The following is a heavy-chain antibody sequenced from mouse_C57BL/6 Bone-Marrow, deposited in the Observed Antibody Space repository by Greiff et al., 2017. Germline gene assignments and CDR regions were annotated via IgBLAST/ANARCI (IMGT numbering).Heavy chain of an antibody. V-gene: IGHV1-18*01. Sequence: VQLQQSGPELVKPGASVTIPCKASGYTFTDYNMDWVKQSHGKSLEWIGDINPNNGGTIYNQKFKGKATLTVDKSSSTAYMELRSLTSEDTAVYYCAREGDYYGYFDYWGQGTTLTVSS. CDR2: INPNNGGT. D-gene: IGHD2-1*01. CDR3: AREGDYYGYFDY. J-gene: IGHJ2*01. CDR1: GYTFTDYN.